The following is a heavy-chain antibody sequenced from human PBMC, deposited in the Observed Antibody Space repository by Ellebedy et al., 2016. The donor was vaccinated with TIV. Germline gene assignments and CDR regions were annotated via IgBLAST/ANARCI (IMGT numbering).Heavy chain of an antibody. CDR3: ARDWAAYDILTGYYFGNWFDP. D-gene: IGHD3-9*01. V-gene: IGHV3-21*01. J-gene: IGHJ5*02. CDR1: GFTFSDHY. CDR2: ISSSSSYI. Sequence: GESLKISCAASGFTFSDHYMDWVRQAPGKGLEWVSSISSSSSYIYYADSVKGRFTISRDNARNSLYLQMSSLRVEDTAVYYCARDWAAYDILTGYYFGNWFDPWGQGTLVTVSS.